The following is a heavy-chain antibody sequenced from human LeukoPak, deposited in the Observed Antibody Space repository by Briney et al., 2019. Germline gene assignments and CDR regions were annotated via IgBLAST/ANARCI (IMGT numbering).Heavy chain of an antibody. V-gene: IGHV4-61*02. D-gene: IGHD2-2*01. Sequence: SETLSLTCTVSGGSISSDRYYWSWIRQPAGKELEWIGRIHISGSTNYNPSLKSRVTISVDTSKNQFSLKLSSVTAADTAVYYCARALSSFWFDLWGQGTLVTVSS. J-gene: IGHJ5*02. CDR2: IHISGST. CDR3: ARALSSFWFDL. CDR1: GGSISSDRYY.